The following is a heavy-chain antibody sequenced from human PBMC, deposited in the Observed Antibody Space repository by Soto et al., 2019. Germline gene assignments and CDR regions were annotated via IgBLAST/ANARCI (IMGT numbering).Heavy chain of an antibody. CDR3: AKGRDGITGIVVD. CDR1: GFTFSNYA. CDR2: ISGSGGST. V-gene: IGHV3-23*01. Sequence: EVQLLESGGGLVQPGGSLRLSCAASGFTFSNYAMSWVRQAPGKGLEWVSAISGSGGSTYYADTEKGRFTSSRDSSKNTLYLQINSLRAEDTAVYYCAKGRDGITGIVVDWGQGTLVTVSS. D-gene: IGHD1-20*01. J-gene: IGHJ4*02.